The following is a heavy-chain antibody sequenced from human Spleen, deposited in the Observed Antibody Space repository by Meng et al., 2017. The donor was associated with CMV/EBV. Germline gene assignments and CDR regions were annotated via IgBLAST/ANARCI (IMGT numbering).Heavy chain of an antibody. Sequence: ASVKVSCKASGYSFTRYYVHWLRQVPGQGPEWMGIINPGAGNSTYAQKFQGRVTMTRDTSTSTVYMELSSLTSEDAAVYYCARGTSGTYSNFYYYGMDVWGQGTTVTVSS. D-gene: IGHD1-26*01. J-gene: IGHJ6*02. CDR3: ARGTSGTYSNFYYYGMDV. CDR2: INPGAGNS. CDR1: GYSFTRYY. V-gene: IGHV1-46*01.